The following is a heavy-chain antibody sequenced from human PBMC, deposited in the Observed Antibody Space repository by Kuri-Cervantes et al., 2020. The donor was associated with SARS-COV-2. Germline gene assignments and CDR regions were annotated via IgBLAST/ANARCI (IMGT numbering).Heavy chain of an antibody. Sequence: ASVKVSCKASGYTLTNYAMNWVRQAPGQGLEWMGWINTNSGNPTYAQGFTGRFVFSLDTSVSTAYLQISSLKAEDTAVYYCAREDPLVGATGGYWGQGTLVTVSS. J-gene: IGHJ4*02. CDR1: GYTLTNYA. CDR2: INTNSGNP. V-gene: IGHV7-4-1*02. D-gene: IGHD1-26*01. CDR3: AREDPLVGATGGY.